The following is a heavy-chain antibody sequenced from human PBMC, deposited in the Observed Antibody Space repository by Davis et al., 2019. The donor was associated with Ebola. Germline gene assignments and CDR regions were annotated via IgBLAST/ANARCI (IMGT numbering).Heavy chain of an antibody. Sequence: SETLSLTCTVSGCPISSYYWSWIRQPPGKGLEWIVYIYYSGSTNYNHSLKSRVTISVDTSKNQFSLKLSSVTAADTAVYYCARGGPFLEWLLMDPWGQGTLVTVSS. J-gene: IGHJ5*02. V-gene: IGHV4-59*01. CDR1: GCPISSYY. D-gene: IGHD3-3*01. CDR3: ARGGPFLEWLLMDP. CDR2: IYYSGST.